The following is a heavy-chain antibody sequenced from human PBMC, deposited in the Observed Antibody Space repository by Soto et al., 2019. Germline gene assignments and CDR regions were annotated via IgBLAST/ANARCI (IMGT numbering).Heavy chain of an antibody. CDR3: ARLLTEGATYRENAFAM. J-gene: IGHJ3*02. CDR1: GYTFTSHG. D-gene: IGHD1-26*01. Sequence: QLQLVQSGGEVKTPGASVKVSCTTSGYTFTSHGISWVRQAPGQGLEWMGLISTYNGKTDYAQKFQGRVTMTADTRTSTVYMEVRSLRSDDTAVYYCARLLTEGATYRENAFAMWGQGTKVTVSS. V-gene: IGHV1-18*01. CDR2: ISTYNGKT.